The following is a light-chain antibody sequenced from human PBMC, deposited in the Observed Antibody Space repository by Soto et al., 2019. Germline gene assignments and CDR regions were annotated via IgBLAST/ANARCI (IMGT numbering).Light chain of an antibody. J-gene: IGLJ1*01. CDR3: NSYTNTAARV. V-gene: IGLV2-14*01. Sequence: QSALTQPPSASGSPGQSVTISCTGTSSDIGGYNYVSWYQQHPGKAPKRMIYEVSNRPSGVSDRFSGSKSGNTASLTISGLQAEDEADYYCNSYTNTAARVFGTGTKVTVL. CDR2: EVS. CDR1: SSDIGGYNY.